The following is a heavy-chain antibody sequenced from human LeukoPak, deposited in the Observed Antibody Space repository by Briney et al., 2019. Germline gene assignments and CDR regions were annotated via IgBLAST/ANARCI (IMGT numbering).Heavy chain of an antibody. CDR3: ATHIVGRGSYSSDAFDI. J-gene: IGHJ3*02. Sequence: GASVKVSCKASGYTFTSYYMHWVRQAPGQGLEWMGIINPSGGSTSYAQKFQGRVTMTRDTSTSTVYMELNSLRSEDTAVYYCATHIVGRGSYSSDAFDIWGQGTMVTVSS. V-gene: IGHV1-46*01. CDR1: GYTFTSYY. D-gene: IGHD1-26*01. CDR2: INPSGGST.